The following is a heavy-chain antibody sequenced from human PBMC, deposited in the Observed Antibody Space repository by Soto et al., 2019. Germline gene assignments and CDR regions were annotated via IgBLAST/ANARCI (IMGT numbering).Heavy chain of an antibody. D-gene: IGHD3-16*02. CDR1: GYTFTGYY. J-gene: IGHJ5*02. CDR3: ARGPSVRGSYWFDP. V-gene: IGHV1-69*13. CDR2: IIPIFGTA. Sequence: SVKVSCKASGYTFTGYYMHWVRQAPGQGLEWMGGIIPIFGTANYAQKFQGRVTITADESTSTAYMELSSLRSEDTAVYYCARGPSVRGSYWFDPWGQGTLVTVSS.